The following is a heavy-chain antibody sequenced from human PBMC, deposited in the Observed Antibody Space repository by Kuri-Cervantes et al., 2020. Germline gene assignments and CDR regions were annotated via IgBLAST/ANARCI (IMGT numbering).Heavy chain of an antibody. CDR2: IYYSGST. Sequence: SETLSLTCAVYGGSFSGYYWSWIRQPPGKALEWIGSIYYSGSTYYNPFLKSRITISADTSKNQFSLRLNSVTAADTAMYYCTRHADAGSRERAFDYWGQGTLVTVSS. D-gene: IGHD2-15*01. V-gene: IGHV4-34*01. CDR3: TRHADAGSRERAFDY. J-gene: IGHJ4*02. CDR1: GGSFSGYY.